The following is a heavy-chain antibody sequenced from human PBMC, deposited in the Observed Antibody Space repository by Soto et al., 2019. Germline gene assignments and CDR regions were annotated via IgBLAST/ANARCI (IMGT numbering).Heavy chain of an antibody. J-gene: IGHJ4*02. CDR3: AREADFASSGYVLDY. V-gene: IGHV3-21*01. Sequence: GGSLRLSCAASGFTFSGFSMNWVRQAPGKGLEWVSSVTSSPSSMFYADSVKGRFTISRDDAKDSLFLQMNSLRADDTAVYYCAREADFASSGYVLDYWGLGTLVTVSS. CDR1: GFTFSGFS. CDR2: VTSSPSSM. D-gene: IGHD3-22*01.